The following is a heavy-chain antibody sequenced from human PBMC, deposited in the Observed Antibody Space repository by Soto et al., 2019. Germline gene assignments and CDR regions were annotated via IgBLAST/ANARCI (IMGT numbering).Heavy chain of an antibody. CDR2: ISAYNGNT. CDR1: GYTFTSYG. J-gene: IGHJ4*02. D-gene: IGHD2-21*02. V-gene: IGHV1-18*01. CDR3: ARDARAYCGGDCYSENDY. Sequence: ASVKVSCKASGYTFTSYGISWVRQAPGQGLEWMGWISAYNGNTNYAQKLQGRVTMTRDTSTSTVYMELSSLRSEDTAVYYCARDARAYCGGDCYSENDYWGQGTLVTVSS.